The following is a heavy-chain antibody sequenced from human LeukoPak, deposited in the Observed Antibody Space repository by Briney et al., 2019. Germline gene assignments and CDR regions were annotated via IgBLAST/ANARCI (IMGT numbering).Heavy chain of an antibody. CDR3: ARTREKWQVLDY. CDR1: GFSFGSYG. CDR2: ISHEGSFQ. D-gene: IGHD6-19*01. Sequence: GRSLRLSCAASGFSFGSYGMHWVRQAPGKGLEWLAVISHEGSFQSYADSVRGRFTVSKDNSKNMAYLQMNSLRPDDTAVYFCARTREKWQVLDYWGQGTLVTVSS. V-gene: IGHV3-30*03. J-gene: IGHJ4*02.